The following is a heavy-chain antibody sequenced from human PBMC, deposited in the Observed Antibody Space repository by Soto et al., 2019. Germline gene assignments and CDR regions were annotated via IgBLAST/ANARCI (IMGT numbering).Heavy chain of an antibody. Sequence: SDTLSLTCAVSGASISSDKWWSWVRQSPGKGLEWIGEVHRSGSTNSNPSLKSRVTISVDKSQNHFSLKLSSVTAADTAVYYCARRDYYDSTGYFGDWGEGTPVTVSS. CDR1: GASISSDKW. CDR3: ARRDYYDSTGYFGD. D-gene: IGHD3-22*01. CDR2: VHRSGST. V-gene: IGHV4-4*02. J-gene: IGHJ4*02.